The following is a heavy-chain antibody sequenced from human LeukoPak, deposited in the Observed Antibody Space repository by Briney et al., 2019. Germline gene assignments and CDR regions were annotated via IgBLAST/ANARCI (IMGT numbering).Heavy chain of an antibody. J-gene: IGHJ4*02. CDR3: ASYSSSRGDIEY. CDR2: IKQDGTEK. Sequence: PGGSLRLSCAASGVTFSTFWMNWVRQAPGKGLEWVANIKQDGTEKHYLDSVKGRFTISRDNAKNSLYLQMDSLRAEDTAVYYCASYSSSRGDIEYWGQGTLVTVSS. V-gene: IGHV3-7*02. CDR1: GVTFSTFW. D-gene: IGHD3-10*01.